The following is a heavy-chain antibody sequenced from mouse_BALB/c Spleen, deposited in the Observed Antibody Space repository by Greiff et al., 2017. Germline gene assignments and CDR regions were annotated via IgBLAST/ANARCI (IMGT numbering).Heavy chain of an antibody. J-gene: IGHJ4*01. Sequence: DVKLVESGGGLVKPGGSLKLSCAASGFTFSDYYMYWVRQTPEKRLEWVATISDGGSYTYYPDSVKGRFTISRDNAKNNLYLQMSSLKSEDTAMYYCARGGDYDYDDAMDYWGQGTSVTVSS. CDR1: GFTFSDYY. CDR2: ISDGGSYT. V-gene: IGHV5-4*02. CDR3: ARGGDYDYDDAMDY. D-gene: IGHD2-4*01.